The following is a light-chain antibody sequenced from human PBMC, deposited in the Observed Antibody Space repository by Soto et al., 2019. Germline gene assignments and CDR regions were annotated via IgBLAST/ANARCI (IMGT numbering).Light chain of an antibody. CDR2: RNN. CDR1: SSNIGSNY. V-gene: IGLV1-47*01. J-gene: IGLJ1*01. Sequence: QSTLTQPPSASETPGQRVTISCSGSSSNIGSNYVYWYQQLPGTAPKLLIYRNNLRPSGVPDRFSGSKSGTSTSLAICGLRSEDEADYYCAAWDDSLGGYVFGTGTKLTVL. CDR3: AAWDDSLGGYV.